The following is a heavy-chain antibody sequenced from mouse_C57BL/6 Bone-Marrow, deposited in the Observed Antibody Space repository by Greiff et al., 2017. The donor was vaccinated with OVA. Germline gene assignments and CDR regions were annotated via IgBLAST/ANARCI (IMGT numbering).Heavy chain of an antibody. CDR1: GYAFTNYL. CDR3: ARLGADFDD. J-gene: IGHJ2*01. CDR2: INPGSGGT. Sequence: LQQSGAELVRPGTSVKVSCKASGYAFTNYLIEWVKQRPGQGLEWIGVINPGSGGTNYNEKFKGKATLTADKSSSTAYMQLSSLTSEDSAVYFCARLGADFDDWGQGTTLTVSS. V-gene: IGHV1-54*01.